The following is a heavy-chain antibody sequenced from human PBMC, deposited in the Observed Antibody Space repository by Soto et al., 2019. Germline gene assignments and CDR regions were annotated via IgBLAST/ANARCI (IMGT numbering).Heavy chain of an antibody. CDR3: ARHGNHWSYYYYGMDV. CDR2: IDPSDSYT. D-gene: IGHD2-8*02. J-gene: IGHJ6*02. CDR1: GYSFTSYW. Sequence: PGESLKISCKGSGYSFTSYWISWVRQMPGKGLEWMGRIDPSDSYTRYSPSFQGQVTISADKSISTAYLQWSSLKASDTAMYYCARHGNHWSYYYYGMDVWGQGTTVTVSS. V-gene: IGHV5-10-1*04.